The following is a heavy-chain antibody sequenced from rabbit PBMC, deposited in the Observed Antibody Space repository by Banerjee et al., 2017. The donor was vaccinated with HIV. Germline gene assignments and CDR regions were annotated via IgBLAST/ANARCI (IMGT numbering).Heavy chain of an antibody. Sequence: QQQLEASGGGLVKPEGSLTLTCKASGFDFSSYYCMCWVRQPPGEGLEWVGCFYTGSGGTWDASWVNGRFTISRSTSLNTVDLKMTSLTAADTATYFCASSGVAGYDYTTTGYFKLWGPGTLVTVS. CDR3: ASSGVAGYDYTTTGYFKL. CDR1: GFDFSSYYC. D-gene: IGHD6-1*01. CDR2: FYTGSGGT. J-gene: IGHJ4*01. V-gene: IGHV1S43*01.